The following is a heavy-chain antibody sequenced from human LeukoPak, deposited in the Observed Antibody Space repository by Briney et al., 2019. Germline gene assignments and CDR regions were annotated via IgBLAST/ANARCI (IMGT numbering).Heavy chain of an antibody. CDR3: ARDPRYYGSGSSAY. J-gene: IGHJ4*02. CDR2: ISAYNGNT. Sequence: GASVKVSCKASGYTFTSYGISWVRQAPGQGLEWMGWISAYNGNTNYAQKLQGRVTMTTDTSTSTAYMELRSLRSDDTAVYYCARDPRYYGSGSSAYWGQGTLVTVSS. V-gene: IGHV1-18*01. CDR1: GYTFTSYG. D-gene: IGHD3-10*01.